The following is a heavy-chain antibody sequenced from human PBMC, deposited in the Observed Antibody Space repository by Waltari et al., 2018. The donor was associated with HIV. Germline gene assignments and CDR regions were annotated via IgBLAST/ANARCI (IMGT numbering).Heavy chain of an antibody. D-gene: IGHD3-3*01. Sequence: EVQLLESGGGLVQPGGSLRISCAAAGSTFSNYAVIWVRQAPGKGLEWVSAISGSAVTTYYADPVKGRFTISRDNSKNTLYLQMNSLRADDTAVYYCAKDRAAVIIIPNFDYWGQGTLVTVSS. V-gene: IGHV3-23*01. CDR1: GSTFSNYA. CDR3: AKDRAAVIIIPNFDY. J-gene: IGHJ4*02. CDR2: ISGSAVTT.